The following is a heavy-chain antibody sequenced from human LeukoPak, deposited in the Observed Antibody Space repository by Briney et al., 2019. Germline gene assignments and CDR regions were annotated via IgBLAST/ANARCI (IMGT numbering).Heavy chain of an antibody. V-gene: IGHV4-59*01. J-gene: IGHJ6*02. CDR3: ARVGGPNYFSYGMDV. Sequence: SETLSLTCTVSGGSMTSYYWSWIRQPPGKGLEWIGYIYHSGSTNYHPSPKSRVTISIDTSKNQFSLKLTSVTPADTAVYYCARVGGPNYFSYGMDVWGQGTTVTVSS. D-gene: IGHD3-16*01. CDR2: IYHSGST. CDR1: GGSMTSYY.